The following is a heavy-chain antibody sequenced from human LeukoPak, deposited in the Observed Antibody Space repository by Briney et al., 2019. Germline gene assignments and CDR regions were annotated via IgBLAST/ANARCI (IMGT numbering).Heavy chain of an antibody. CDR2: IKQDGSEK. V-gene: IGHV3-7*01. Sequence: GGSLGLSCAASGFTFSSYWMSWVRQAPGKGLEWVANIKQDGSEKYYVDSVKGRFTISRDNAKNSLYLQMNSLRAEDAAVYYCARDLTYDFWSGYYSGYYYMDVWGKGTAVTVSS. CDR1: GFTFSSYW. J-gene: IGHJ6*03. D-gene: IGHD3-3*01. CDR3: ARDLTYDFWSGYYSGYYYMDV.